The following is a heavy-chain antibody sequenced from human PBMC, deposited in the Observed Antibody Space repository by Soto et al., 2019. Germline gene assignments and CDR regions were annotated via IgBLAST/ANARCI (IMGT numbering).Heavy chain of an antibody. CDR3: ARHGSN. J-gene: IGHJ4*02. CDR2: IYYSGIT. V-gene: IGHV4-39*01. Sequence: PETLSLTCTVSGVSISNSSYYWGWIRRPPGKGLEWIGTIYYSGITYYNPSLKSRVTISVDTSKNQFSLKLTSVTAADTAVYYCARHGSNWGQGTLVTV. CDR1: GVSISNSSYY.